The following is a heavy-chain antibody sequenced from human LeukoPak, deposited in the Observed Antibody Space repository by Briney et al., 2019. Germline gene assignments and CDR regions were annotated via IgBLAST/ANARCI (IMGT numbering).Heavy chain of an antibody. CDR1: GFTFSSYE. Sequence: PGGSLRLSCAASGFTFSSYEMNWVRQAPGKGLEWVSYISSSGSSIYYADSVKGRFTISRDNAKNSLYLQMTSLRAEDTAVYYCAKDSQYYYDSSGYGRYWGQGTLVTVSS. CDR3: AKDSQYYYDSSGYGRY. V-gene: IGHV3-48*03. D-gene: IGHD3-22*01. J-gene: IGHJ4*02. CDR2: ISSSGSSI.